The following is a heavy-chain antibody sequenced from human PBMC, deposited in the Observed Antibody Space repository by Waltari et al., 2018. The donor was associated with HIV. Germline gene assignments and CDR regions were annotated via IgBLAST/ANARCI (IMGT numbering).Heavy chain of an antibody. CDR3: ASLYNYVWGSPPPFDY. D-gene: IGHD3-16*01. CDR2: INSDGSST. J-gene: IGHJ4*02. CDR1: AFNIGRHG. V-gene: IGHV3-74*02. Sequence: VQPVEPRGSLVPQGRSLRLSCEESAFNIGRHGTNRVRPVPGKGLVWGSRINSDGSSTNYADSVKGRFTISRDNAKNTVYLQMNSLRAEDTALYYCASLYNYVWGSPPPFDYWGQGTLVTVSS.